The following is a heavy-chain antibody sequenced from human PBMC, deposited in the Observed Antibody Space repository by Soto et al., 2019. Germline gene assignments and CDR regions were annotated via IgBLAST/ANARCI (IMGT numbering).Heavy chain of an antibody. V-gene: IGHV3-21*01. CDR1: GFTFSSYI. CDR2: ISSSSSYI. Sequence: GGSRRRSCAASGFTFSSYIMNGVRQAPGKGLEWVSSISSSSSYIYYADSVNGRFTISRDNAKNSLYLQMNSLRAEDTAVYYCASDRRPLDYWGQGTLVTVSS. J-gene: IGHJ4*02. CDR3: ASDRRPLDY.